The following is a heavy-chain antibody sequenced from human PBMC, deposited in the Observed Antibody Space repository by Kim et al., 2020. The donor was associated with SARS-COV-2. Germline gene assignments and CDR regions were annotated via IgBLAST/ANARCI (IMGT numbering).Heavy chain of an antibody. CDR2: IYYSGST. CDR3: ARARITMIVVVILGAHYFDY. Sequence: SETLSLTCTVSGGSISSSSYYWGWIRQPPGKGLEWIGSIYYSGSTYYNPSLKSRVTISVDTSKNQFSLKLSSVTAADTAVYYCARARITMIVVVILGAHYFDYWGQGTLVTVSS. CDR1: GGSISSSSYY. J-gene: IGHJ4*02. V-gene: IGHV4-39*01. D-gene: IGHD3-22*01.